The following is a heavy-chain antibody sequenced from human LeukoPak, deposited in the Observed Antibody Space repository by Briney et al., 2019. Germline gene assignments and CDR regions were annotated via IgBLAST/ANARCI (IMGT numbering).Heavy chain of an antibody. CDR2: IRTDGTI. V-gene: IGHV3-48*02. J-gene: IGHJ3*02. D-gene: IGHD3-9*01. CDR3: ARDNIWAFDI. CDR1: GFTSFDFP. Sequence: RGSLRLSCEASGFTSFDFPMNWVRKAPGKGLEWVSHIRTDGTITYADSVKGRFTISRDDAKTSVYLQMNSLRDEDTAIYYCARDNIWAFDIWGQGTMVTVAS.